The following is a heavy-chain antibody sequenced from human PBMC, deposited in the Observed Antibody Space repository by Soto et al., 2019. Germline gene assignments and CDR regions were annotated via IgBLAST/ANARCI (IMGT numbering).Heavy chain of an antibody. D-gene: IGHD1-1*01. J-gene: IGHJ3*02. V-gene: IGHV1-69*01. CDR2: IISIFGTA. CDR1: GGTFSSYA. CDR3: ARGYNWNVHDAFDI. Sequence: QVQLVQSGAEVKKPVSSVKVSCKASGGTFSSYAISWVRQAPGQGLEWMGGIISIFGTANYAQKFQGRVTITADESTSTAYMELSSLRSEDTAVYYCARGYNWNVHDAFDIWGQGTMVTVSS.